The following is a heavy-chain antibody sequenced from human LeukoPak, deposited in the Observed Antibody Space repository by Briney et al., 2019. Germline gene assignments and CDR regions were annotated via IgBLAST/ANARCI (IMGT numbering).Heavy chain of an antibody. CDR3: ARGPPNWGYDY. Sequence: GASVKVPCKASGYTFTSYDFNWERQATGQRPEWMGWMSPNSGDTGYAQKFQDRVTMTRNTSISTAYMELSSLRSDDTAVYYCARGPPNWGYDYWGPGTLVTVSS. D-gene: IGHD7-27*01. CDR1: GYTFTSYD. CDR2: MSPNSGDT. J-gene: IGHJ4*02. V-gene: IGHV1-8*01.